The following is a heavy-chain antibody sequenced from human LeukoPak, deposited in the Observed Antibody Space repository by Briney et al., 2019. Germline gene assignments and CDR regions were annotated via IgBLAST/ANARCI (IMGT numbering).Heavy chain of an antibody. D-gene: IGHD3-22*01. CDR3: ARDLLSPPTYYYDSSGYYYGAYYYYGMDV. V-gene: IGHV1-18*01. J-gene: IGHJ6*02. Sequence: GASVKVSCKASGYTFTSYGISWVRQAPGQGLEWMGWISAYNDNTNYAQKLQGRVTMTTDTSTSTAYMELRSLRSDDTAVYYCARDLLSPPTYYYDSSGYYYGAYYYYGMDVWGQGTTVTVSS. CDR1: GYTFTSYG. CDR2: ISAYNDNT.